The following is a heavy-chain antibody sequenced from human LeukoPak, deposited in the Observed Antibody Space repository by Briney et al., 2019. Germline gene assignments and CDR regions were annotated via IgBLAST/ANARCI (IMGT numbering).Heavy chain of an antibody. D-gene: IGHD3-3*01. Sequence: RASVKVSCKTPGYTFTGYYIHWVRQAPGQGLEWMGWVNPYSGDTNYAQKFQGRVTMTRDTSISTAYMELSRLRSDDTAVYYCASTPNVAWYAFDIWGQGTMVTVSS. CDR2: VNPYSGDT. J-gene: IGHJ3*02. V-gene: IGHV1-2*02. CDR3: ASTPNVAWYAFDI. CDR1: GYTFTGYY.